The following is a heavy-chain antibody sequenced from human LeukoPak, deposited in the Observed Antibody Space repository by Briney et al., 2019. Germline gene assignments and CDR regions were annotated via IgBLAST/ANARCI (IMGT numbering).Heavy chain of an antibody. CDR1: GFTFRSYV. CDR2: ISSSSSYT. D-gene: IGHD3-22*01. CDR3: ARSWDTYYYDSSGYYLDY. J-gene: IGHJ4*02. V-gene: IGHV3-21*05. Sequence: GGSLRLSCAASGFTFRSYVMHWVRQAPGKGLEWVSYISSSSSYTNYADSVKGRFTISRDNAKNSLYLQMNSLRAEDTAVYYCARSWDTYYYDSSGYYLDYWGQGTLVTVSS.